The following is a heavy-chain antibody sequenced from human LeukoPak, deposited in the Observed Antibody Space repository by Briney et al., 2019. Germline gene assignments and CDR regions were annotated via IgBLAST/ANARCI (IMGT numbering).Heavy chain of an antibody. V-gene: IGHV3-30*04. D-gene: IGHD3-22*01. CDR1: GFTFSSYA. J-gene: IGHJ1*01. CDR3: ARDSSGYLHLFQH. Sequence: PGRSLRLSCAASGFTFSSYAMHWVRQAPGKGLEWVAVISYDGSNKYYADSVKGRFTISRDNSKNTLYLQMNSLRAEDTAVYYCARDSSGYLHLFQHWGQGTLVTVSS. CDR2: ISYDGSNK.